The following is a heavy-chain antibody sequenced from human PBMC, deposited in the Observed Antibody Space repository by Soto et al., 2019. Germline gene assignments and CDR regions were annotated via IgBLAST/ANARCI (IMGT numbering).Heavy chain of an antibody. CDR3: ARTRWDTIFGVVIFGWFDP. J-gene: IGHJ5*02. V-gene: IGHV4-59*01. CDR2: VYSSGRT. D-gene: IGHD3-3*01. CDR1: GGSFSDNY. Sequence: QVQLQQSGPGLVRPSETLSLTCTVSGGSFSDNYWNWLRQSPGKGLEWIGDVYSSGRTNYNPSFGSRVTMSIDTAKNQFSLKLTSVTAADTAVYYCARTRWDTIFGVVIFGWFDPWGQGARVIVSS.